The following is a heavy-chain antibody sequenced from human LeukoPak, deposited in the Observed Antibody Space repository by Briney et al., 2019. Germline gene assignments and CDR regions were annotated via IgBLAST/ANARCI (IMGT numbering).Heavy chain of an antibody. CDR1: GYSISSGYY. D-gene: IGHD2-2*01. CDR2: IYHSGST. J-gene: IGHJ4*02. V-gene: IGHV4-38-2*02. CDR3: ARGKAGPAANVDY. Sequence: SETLSLTCTVSGYSISSGYYWGWIRQPPGKGLEWIGSIYHSGSTYYNPSLKSRVTISVDTSKNQFSLKLSSVTAADTAVYYCARGKAGPAANVDYWGQGTLVTVSS.